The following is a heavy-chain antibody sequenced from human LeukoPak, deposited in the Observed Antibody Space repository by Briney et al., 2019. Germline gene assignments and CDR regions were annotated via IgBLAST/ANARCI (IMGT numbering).Heavy chain of an antibody. CDR1: GGSISSSSYY. CDR3: ARREYYDSSGCR. Sequence: PSETLSLTCTVSGGSISSSSYYWGWIRQPPGKGLEWIGSIYNSGSTYYNPSLKSRVTISVATSKNQFSLKVSSVTAADTAVYFCARREYYDSSGCRWGQGTLVTVS. CDR2: IYNSGST. D-gene: IGHD3-22*01. V-gene: IGHV4-39*01. J-gene: IGHJ4*02.